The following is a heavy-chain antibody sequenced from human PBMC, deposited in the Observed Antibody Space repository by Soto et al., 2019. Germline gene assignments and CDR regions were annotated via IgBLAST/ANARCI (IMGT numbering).Heavy chain of an antibody. CDR3: AREYSSSSFPFDY. V-gene: IGHV1-69*13. CDR1: GGTFSSYA. J-gene: IGHJ4*02. CDR2: IIPIFGTA. Sequence: ASVKVSCKASGGTFSSYAISWVRQAPGQGLEWMGGIIPIFGTANYVQKFQGRVTITADESTSTAYMELSSLRSEDTAVYYCAREYSSSSFPFDYWGQGTLVTVSS. D-gene: IGHD6-6*01.